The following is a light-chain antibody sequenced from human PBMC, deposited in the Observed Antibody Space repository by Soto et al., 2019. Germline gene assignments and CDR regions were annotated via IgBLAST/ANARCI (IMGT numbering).Light chain of an antibody. V-gene: IGLV1-51*01. CDR3: ATWDDSLSSVI. CDR1: SSNIGNDY. Sequence: QSALTQPPSVSAAPGEKVSISCSGSSSNIGNDYVSWYQQLPGTAPKLLSYDNDKRPSGIPDRFSGSKSGTSATLGITGLQTGDEADYHCATWDDSLSSVIFGWGTKVTVL. CDR2: DND. J-gene: IGLJ2*01.